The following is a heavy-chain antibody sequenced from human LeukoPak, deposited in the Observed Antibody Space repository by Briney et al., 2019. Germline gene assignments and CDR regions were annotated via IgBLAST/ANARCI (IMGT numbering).Heavy chain of an antibody. CDR1: GFTFDDYA. CDR3: ARGYGMVASGTYSFDS. J-gene: IGHJ4*02. V-gene: IGHV3-43*02. Sequence: GGSLRLSCAASGFTFDDYAMLWVRQAPGKGLEWVSLISGDGGSTYYADSVKGRFTVSRDNAKNSLSLQMSSLRDEDTAVYYCARGYGMVASGTYSFDSWGQGTLVTVSS. CDR2: ISGDGGST. D-gene: IGHD3-10*01.